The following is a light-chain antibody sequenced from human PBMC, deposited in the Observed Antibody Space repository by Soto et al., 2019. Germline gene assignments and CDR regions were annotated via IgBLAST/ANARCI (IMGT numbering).Light chain of an antibody. CDR1: HXIFHLSNNKDY. CDR3: QVYYYTPRT. Sequence: DSVMTQSPDSLAVSLGERATINCKSSHXIFHLSNNKDYLAWYQQKTRQPNKLIIYWASTRDSGVPDRFSGSGSGTDFPLNISRLQDEEGVVYCCQVYYYTPRTFGQGT. J-gene: IGKJ1*01. V-gene: IGKV4-1*01. CDR2: WAS.